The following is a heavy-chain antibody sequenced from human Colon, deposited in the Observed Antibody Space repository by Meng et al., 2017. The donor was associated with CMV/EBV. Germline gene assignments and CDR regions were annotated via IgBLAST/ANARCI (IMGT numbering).Heavy chain of an antibody. CDR2: ISRDSSTT. CDR3: AKDYDE. V-gene: IGHV3-74*03. CDR1: GFTFSTSW. Sequence: SLRLSCAASGFTFSTSWMHWVRQAPGKGLVWVSGISRDSSTTMYADSVKGRFTISRDNAKNTLYLQMNSLRAEDTAVYYCAKDYDEWGQGTLVTVSS. J-gene: IGHJ4*02.